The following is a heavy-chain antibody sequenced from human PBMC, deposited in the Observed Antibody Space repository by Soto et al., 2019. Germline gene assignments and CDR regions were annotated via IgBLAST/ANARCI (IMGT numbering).Heavy chain of an antibody. CDR3: GRVKETSGWGAFDY. CDR2: INGDGSVT. Sequence: EVQLVESGGGLVQPGGSLRLSCTASGFTFSGFWMHWVRQAPGKGLVWVSRINGDGSVTNYADSVKGRFTISRDNAKNTLYLQMNRLRGEDTAVDYWGRVKETSGWGAFDYWGQGTLVTVSS. V-gene: IGHV3-74*01. D-gene: IGHD6-19*01. J-gene: IGHJ4*02. CDR1: GFTFSGFW.